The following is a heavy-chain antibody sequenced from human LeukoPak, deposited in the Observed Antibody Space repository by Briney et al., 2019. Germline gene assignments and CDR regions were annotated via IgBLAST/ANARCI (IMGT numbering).Heavy chain of an antibody. Sequence: PGGSLRLSCAASGFTFSSYGMHWVRQAPGKGLEWVAVISYDGSNKYYADSVKGRFTISRDNAKNSLSLQMNSLRAEDTAVYYCARDPYNGAYSEGYYYYYMDVWGKGTTVTVSS. CDR2: ISYDGSNK. D-gene: IGHD1-1*01. V-gene: IGHV3-30*03. J-gene: IGHJ6*03. CDR3: ARDPYNGAYSEGYYYYYMDV. CDR1: GFTFSSYG.